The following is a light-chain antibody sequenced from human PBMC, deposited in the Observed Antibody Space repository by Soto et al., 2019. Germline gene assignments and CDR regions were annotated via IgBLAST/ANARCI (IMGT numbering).Light chain of an antibody. J-gene: IGKJ1*01. V-gene: IGKV1-5*03. CDR1: QTISSW. CDR2: KAS. CDR3: QHYNRYSET. Sequence: DIQMTQTPSTLSVSVGDRVTITCRASQTISSWLAWYQQKPGQAPKLLIYKASTLKSGVPSRFSGSGSGTEFTLTISSLQPDDFAAYYCQHYNRYSETVGQGTKLELK.